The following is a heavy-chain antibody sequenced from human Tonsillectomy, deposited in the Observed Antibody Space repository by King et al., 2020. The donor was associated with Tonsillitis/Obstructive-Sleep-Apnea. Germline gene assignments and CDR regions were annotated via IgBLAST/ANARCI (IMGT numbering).Heavy chain of an antibody. CDR1: GDSVSSNSAA. Sequence: VQLQQSGPGLVKPSQTLSLTCAISGDSVSSNSAAWTWIRQSPSRGLEWLGRTYYRSKWYNDYAISVKSRITINLDTSKNQFSLHLNSVTPDDTALYYWAREDGRGYPGLDAFDIWGQGTMVTVSS. CDR2: TYYRSKWYN. CDR3: AREDGRGYPGLDAFDI. D-gene: IGHD5-12*01. V-gene: IGHV6-1*01. J-gene: IGHJ3*02.